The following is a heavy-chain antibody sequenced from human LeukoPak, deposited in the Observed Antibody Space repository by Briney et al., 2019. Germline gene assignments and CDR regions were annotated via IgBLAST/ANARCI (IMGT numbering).Heavy chain of an antibody. CDR2: ISGSGGST. V-gene: IGHV3-23*01. CDR3: AKTTLSFTPFRFDY. CDR1: GFSFSSYA. J-gene: IGHJ4*02. Sequence: GGSQRLSCAASGFSFSSYAMSWVRQAPGKGLEWVSAISGSGGSTYYADSVKGRFTISRDNSKNTLYLQMNSLRAEDTAVYYCAKTTLSFTPFRFDYWGQGTLVTVSS. D-gene: IGHD1-1*01.